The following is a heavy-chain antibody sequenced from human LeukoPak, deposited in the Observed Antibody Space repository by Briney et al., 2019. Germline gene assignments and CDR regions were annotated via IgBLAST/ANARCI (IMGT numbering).Heavy chain of an antibody. CDR2: ISSSSSYI. J-gene: IGHJ4*02. D-gene: IGHD3-3*01. CDR1: GFTFSSYS. CDR3: ARDPLRFGIRFPDDY. Sequence: GGSLRLSYAASGFTFSSYSMNWVRQAPGKGLEWVSSISSSSSYIYYADSVKGRFTISRDNAKNSLYLQINSLRAEDTAGYYCARDPLRFGIRFPDDYWGRGTLVTVCS. V-gene: IGHV3-21*01.